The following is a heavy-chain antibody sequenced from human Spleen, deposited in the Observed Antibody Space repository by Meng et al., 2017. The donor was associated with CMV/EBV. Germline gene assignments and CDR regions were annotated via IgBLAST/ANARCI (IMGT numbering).Heavy chain of an antibody. J-gene: IGHJ4*02. CDR3: AKVRGRGSGSYLSYFDY. CDR2: IRYDGSNK. V-gene: IGHV3-30*02. CDR1: GFTFSSYG. D-gene: IGHD3-10*01. Sequence: LSLTCAASGFTFSSYGMHWVRQAPGKGLEWVAFIRYDGSNKYYADSVKGRFTISRDNSKNTLYLQMNSLRAEDTAVYYCAKVRGRGSGSYLSYFDYWGQGTLVTVSS.